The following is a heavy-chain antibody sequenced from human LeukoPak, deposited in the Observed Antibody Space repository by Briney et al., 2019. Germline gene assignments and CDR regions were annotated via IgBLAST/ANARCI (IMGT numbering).Heavy chain of an antibody. Sequence: GGPLRLSCAASGFDFSTYSIDWVRQAPGKGLEWVSYISSSSSNIYRADSVKGRFTISRDNAKNSLHLQMNSLRAEDTAVYYCARVGRSGWTVDYWGQGTLVTVSS. CDR1: GFDFSTYS. V-gene: IGHV3-48*04. CDR3: ARVGRSGWTVDY. D-gene: IGHD6-19*01. J-gene: IGHJ4*02. CDR2: ISSSSSNI.